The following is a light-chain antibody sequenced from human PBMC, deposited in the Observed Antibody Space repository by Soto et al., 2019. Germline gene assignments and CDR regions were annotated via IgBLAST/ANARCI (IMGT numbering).Light chain of an antibody. CDR3: SSYTISSTSHVG. CDR1: SSDVGGYDY. Sequence: QSVLTQPASVSGSPGQSITISCTGTSSDVGGYDYVSWYQQHPGKAPKLMIYEVSNRPSGVSNRFSGSKSGNTASLTISGLQAEDEADYYCSSYTISSTSHVGFGGGTKVTVL. V-gene: IGLV2-14*01. CDR2: EVS. J-gene: IGLJ2*01.